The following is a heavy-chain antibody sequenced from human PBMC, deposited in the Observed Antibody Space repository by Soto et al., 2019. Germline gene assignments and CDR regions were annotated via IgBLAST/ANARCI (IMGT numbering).Heavy chain of an antibody. J-gene: IGHJ4*02. CDR3: ARSPDSGDYVDY. D-gene: IGHD4-17*01. CDR2: IYFSGTT. Sequence: QVQLQESGPRLVQPSETLSLTCSVSGGSVSSASYYWSWIRQPPGAGLEWIGYIYFSGTTNYNPSLESRVTILVDASKNQFSLKLSSVTAADTAVYYCARSPDSGDYVDYWGQGTLVAVSS. CDR1: GGSVSSASYY. V-gene: IGHV4-61*01.